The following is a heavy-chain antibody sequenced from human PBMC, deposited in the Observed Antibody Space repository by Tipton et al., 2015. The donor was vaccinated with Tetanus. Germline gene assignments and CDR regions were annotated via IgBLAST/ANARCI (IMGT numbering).Heavy chain of an antibody. J-gene: IGHJ6*02. Sequence: QLVQSGAELKKPGASLKVSCKASGYTFTGYYMYWVRQAPGQGLEWVGWIDPNSGGTIYAQNFQGRVTMTRDTSISTAYMELSRLRSDDTAVYYCARDRGDYIYYGMDVWGPGTTVTVSS. V-gene: IGHV1-2*02. CDR2: IDPNSGGT. D-gene: IGHD3-22*01. CDR1: GYTFTGYY. CDR3: ARDRGDYIYYGMDV.